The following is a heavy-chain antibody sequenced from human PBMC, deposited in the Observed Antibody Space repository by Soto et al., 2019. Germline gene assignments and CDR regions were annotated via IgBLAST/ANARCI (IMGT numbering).Heavy chain of an antibody. Sequence: SETLSLTCTVSGGSISSGGYYWSWIRQHPGKGLEWIGYIYYSGSTCYNPSLKSRVTISVDTSKNQFSLKLSSVTAADTAVYYCAREYGGAFDIWGQGTMVTVSS. CDR3: AREYGGAFDI. V-gene: IGHV4-31*03. J-gene: IGHJ3*02. CDR1: GGSISSGGYY. D-gene: IGHD2-8*01. CDR2: IYYSGST.